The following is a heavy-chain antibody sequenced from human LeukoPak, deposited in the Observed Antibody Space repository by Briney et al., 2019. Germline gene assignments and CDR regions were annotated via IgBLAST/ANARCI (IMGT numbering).Heavy chain of an antibody. V-gene: IGHV4-34*01. Sequence: PSETLSLTCAVYGGSFSGYYWNWIRQSPGKGLEWIGEINHSGSTNYNPSLKSRVNISVDTSKNQFSLKLNSVTAADTAVYYCARILRFLEWLSPFDYWGQGTLVTVSS. CDR2: INHSGST. CDR1: GGSFSGYY. J-gene: IGHJ4*02. CDR3: ARILRFLEWLSPFDY. D-gene: IGHD3-3*01.